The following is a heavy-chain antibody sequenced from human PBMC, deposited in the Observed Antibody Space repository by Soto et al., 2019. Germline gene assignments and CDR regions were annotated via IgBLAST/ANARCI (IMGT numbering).Heavy chain of an antibody. Sequence: QVQLVQSGPEVKKPGASVKVSCKASGYTFSSYDVAWVRQAPGQGLEWMGWISAHTGSTNYPVKFQGRVTMTTDTPTSTISMELRSLRSDDTAGYYWARLHGGRQFDGSLPTQNWFDPWGLGTLVAVSS. D-gene: IGHD3-9*01. CDR2: ISAHTGST. J-gene: IGHJ5*02. CDR1: GYTFSSYD. CDR3: ARLHGGRQFDGSLPTQNWFDP. V-gene: IGHV1-18*04.